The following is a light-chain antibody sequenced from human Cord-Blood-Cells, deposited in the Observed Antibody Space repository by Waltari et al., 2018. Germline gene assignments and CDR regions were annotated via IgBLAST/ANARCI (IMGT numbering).Light chain of an antibody. CDR2: AAS. CDR3: QQSYSTPQT. CDR1: QSISSY. Sequence: DIQMTQSPSSLSASVGDRVTITCRASQSISSYLNWYQQKPGKAPKLLIYAASSLQSGVPSRFSGSGSGTDFTLTISSLQPEDFETYYSQQSYSTPQTFGQETKLEIK. J-gene: IGKJ2*01. V-gene: IGKV1-39*01.